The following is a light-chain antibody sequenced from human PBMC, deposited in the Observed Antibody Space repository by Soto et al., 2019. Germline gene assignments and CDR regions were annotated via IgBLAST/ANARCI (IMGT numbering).Light chain of an antibody. J-gene: IGKJ4*01. CDR1: EDIGNN. V-gene: IGKV3-15*01. CDR3: HQYKDWPLT. Sequence: EIVMTQSPVTLSLSPGERATLSCRASEDIGNNLAWYQQKPGQPPRLLIFGASTRATNIASRFGGTGSGTEFTLTITRLQSGDFATYSCHQYKDWPLTFGGGTKVEI. CDR2: GAS.